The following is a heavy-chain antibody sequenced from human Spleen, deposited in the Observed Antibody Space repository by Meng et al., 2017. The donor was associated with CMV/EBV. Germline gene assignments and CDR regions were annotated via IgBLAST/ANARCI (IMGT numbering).Heavy chain of an antibody. D-gene: IGHD3-9*01. J-gene: IGHJ6*02. Sequence: GGSLRLSCATSGFTFSSYGMSWVRQAPGKGLEWVGRIKSKPDGGTTDYVAPVKGRFTISRDDSKNMMFLQMNSLKTEDTGVYYCTTGDPTIFDVYNYYAMDVWGQGTTVTVSS. CDR3: TTGDPTIFDVYNYYAMDV. CDR1: GFTFSSYG. CDR2: IKSKPDGGTT. V-gene: IGHV3-15*01.